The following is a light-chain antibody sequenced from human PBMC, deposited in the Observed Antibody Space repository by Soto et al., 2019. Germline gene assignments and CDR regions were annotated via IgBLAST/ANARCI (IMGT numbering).Light chain of an antibody. V-gene: IGKV1-12*01. CDR3: QQATNFPM. CDR2: AVS. Sequence: DIHMTQSPSSVSASVGDRVTITCRASQGISNWFAWYQHKPGKAPRLLIYAVSSLKIGVPSRFSGSGSGTDFTLTSSSLQPEDVGTYYCQQATNFPMFGQGTKVEIK. J-gene: IGKJ1*01. CDR1: QGISNW.